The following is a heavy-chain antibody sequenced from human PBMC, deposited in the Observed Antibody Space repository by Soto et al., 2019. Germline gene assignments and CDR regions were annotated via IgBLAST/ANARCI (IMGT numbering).Heavy chain of an antibody. D-gene: IGHD3-10*01. V-gene: IGHV4-4*02. CDR2: IYYSGST. CDR1: GGSISSINW. CDR3: ARSSGVSATNWFDA. J-gene: IGHJ5*02. Sequence: QVHLQESGPGLVKPSRTLSLTCGVSGGSISSINWWSWVRQTPGKGLEWIGEIYYSGSTNYNPSLTSRVTMSIDKSKNQFFLNLTSVTAADTALYYCARSSGVSATNWFDAWGQGTLVTVSS.